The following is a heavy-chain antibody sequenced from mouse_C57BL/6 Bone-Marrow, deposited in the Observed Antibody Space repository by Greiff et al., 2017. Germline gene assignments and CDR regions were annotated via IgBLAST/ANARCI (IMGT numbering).Heavy chain of an antibody. J-gene: IGHJ3*01. CDR2: IRNKANGYTT. V-gene: IGHV7-3*01. Sequence: EVQGVESGGGLVQPGGSLSLSCAASGFTFTDYYMSWVRQPPGKALEWLGFIRNKANGYTTEYSASVKGRFTISRDNSHSILYLQMNALRAEDSATYYGTRYNHYDSSSFAYWGQGTLVTVSA. D-gene: IGHD1-1*01. CDR3: TRYNHYDSSSFAY. CDR1: GFTFTDYY.